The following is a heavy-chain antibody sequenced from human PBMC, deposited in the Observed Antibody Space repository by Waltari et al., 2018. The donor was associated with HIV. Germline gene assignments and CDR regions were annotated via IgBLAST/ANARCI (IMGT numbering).Heavy chain of an antibody. Sequence: EVQLVESGGGLVQPGRSLRLSCAASGFTFDDYAMHWVRQAPGKGREWVSGISWNSGSTGYADSVKGRFTISRDNAKNSLYLQMNSLRAEDTAWYYCAKDIGDIVVVPAAIRGDYGMDVWGQGTTVTVSS. J-gene: IGHJ6*02. CDR1: GFTFDDYA. V-gene: IGHV3-9*01. D-gene: IGHD2-2*02. CDR2: ISWNSGST. CDR3: AKDIGDIVVVPAAIRGDYGMDV.